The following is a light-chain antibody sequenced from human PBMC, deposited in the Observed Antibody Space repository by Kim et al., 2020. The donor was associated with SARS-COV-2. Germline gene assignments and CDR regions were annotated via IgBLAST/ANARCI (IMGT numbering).Light chain of an antibody. CDR2: YDS. CDR3: QVWDSSSDHPGV. V-gene: IGLV3-21*04. J-gene: IGLJ1*01. CDR1: NIGSKS. Sequence: PGKTARITRGGNNIGSKSVPWYQQKPGQAPVLVIYYDSDRPSGIPERFSGSNSGNTATLTISRVEAGDEADYYCQVWDSSSDHPGVFGTGTKVTVL.